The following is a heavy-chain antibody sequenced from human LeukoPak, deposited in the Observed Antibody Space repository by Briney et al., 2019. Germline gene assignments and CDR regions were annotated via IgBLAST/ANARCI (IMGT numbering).Heavy chain of an antibody. CDR3: ARDEELYRSGGSCPQAPTYYYMDV. V-gene: IGHV1-69*13. J-gene: IGHJ6*03. CDR1: GGTFSSYA. Sequence: SVKVSCKASGGTFSSYAISWVRQAPGQGLEWMGGIIPIFGTANYAQKFQGRVTITADESTSTAYMELSSLRSEDTAVYYCARDEELYRSGGSCPQAPTYYYMDVWGKGTTVTVSS. D-gene: IGHD2-15*01. CDR2: IIPIFGTA.